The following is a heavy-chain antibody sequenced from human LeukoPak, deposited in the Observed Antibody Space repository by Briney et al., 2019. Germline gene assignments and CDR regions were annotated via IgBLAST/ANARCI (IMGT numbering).Heavy chain of an antibody. J-gene: IGHJ6*02. CDR3: ARGLPEYSSPYYYYYGMDV. D-gene: IGHD6-6*01. Sequence: SETLSLTCAVYGGSFSGYYWSWIRQPPGKGLEWIGEINHSGSTNYNPSLKSRVTISVDTSKNQFSLKLSSVTAADTAVYYCARGLPEYSSPYYYYYGMDVWGQGTTVTVSS. V-gene: IGHV4-34*01. CDR1: GGSFSGYY. CDR2: INHSGST.